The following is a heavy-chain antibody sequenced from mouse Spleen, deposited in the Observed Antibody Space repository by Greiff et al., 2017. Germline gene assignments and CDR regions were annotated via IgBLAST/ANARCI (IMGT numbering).Heavy chain of an antibody. CDR1: GFSLTSYG. CDR3: ARGHYYYGSSFAGYFDY. CDR2: IWSGGST. V-gene: IGHV2-2*01. D-gene: IGHD1-1*01. J-gene: IGHJ2*01. Sequence: VHLVESGPGLVQPSQSLSITCTVSGFSLTSYGVHWVRQSPGKGLEWLGVIWSGGSTDYNAAFISRLSISKDNSKSQVFFKMNSLQADDTAIYYCARGHYYYGSSFAGYFDYWGQGTTLTVSS.